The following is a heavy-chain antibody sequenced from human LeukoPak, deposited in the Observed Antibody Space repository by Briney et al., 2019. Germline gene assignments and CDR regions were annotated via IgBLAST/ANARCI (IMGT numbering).Heavy chain of an antibody. CDR2: IWFDGSNQ. CDR1: GFIFSNYG. D-gene: IGHD3-22*01. Sequence: QPGRSLRLSCAASGFIFSNYGMHWVRQAPGKGLEWVAVIWFDGSNQYHADAVKGRFTISRDNSKNTLYLQVSSLRAEDTALYYCARDDFAGDSSGYIDYWGQGTLVTVSS. V-gene: IGHV3-33*01. CDR3: ARDDFAGDSSGYIDY. J-gene: IGHJ4*02.